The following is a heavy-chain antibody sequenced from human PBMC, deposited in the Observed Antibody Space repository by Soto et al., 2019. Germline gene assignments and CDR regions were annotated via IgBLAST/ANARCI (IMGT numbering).Heavy chain of an antibody. D-gene: IGHD1-26*01. V-gene: IGHV1-69*13. CDR1: GGTFSSYA. Sequence: SVKVSCKASGGTFSSYAISWVRQAPGQGLEWMGGIIPIFGTANYAQKFQGRVTITADESTSTAYMELSSLRSEDTAVYYCARDYGVGAKNYYGMDVWGQGTTVTVSS. CDR2: IIPIFGTA. J-gene: IGHJ6*02. CDR3: ARDYGVGAKNYYGMDV.